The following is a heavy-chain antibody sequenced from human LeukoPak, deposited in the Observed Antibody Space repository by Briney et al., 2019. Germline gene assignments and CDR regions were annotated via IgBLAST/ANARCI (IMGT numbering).Heavy chain of an antibody. D-gene: IGHD4-23*01. V-gene: IGHV5-51*01. J-gene: IGHJ4*02. CDR1: GYSFTSYW. CDR3: AGHPNYGGNPGPVDY. Sequence: GESLKISCKGSGYSFTSYWVAWVRQMPGKGLEWMGVIYPGDSDTRYGPSFQGQVTISADKSISTAYLQWSSLKASDTAMYYCAGHPNYGGNPGPVDYWGQGTLVTVSS. CDR2: IYPGDSDT.